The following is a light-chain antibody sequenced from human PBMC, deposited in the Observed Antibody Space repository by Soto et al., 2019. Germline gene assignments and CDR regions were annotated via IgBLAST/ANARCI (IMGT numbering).Light chain of an antibody. J-gene: IGLJ2*01. CDR2: GNS. Sequence: QSVLTQPPSVSGAPGQRVTISCTGSSSNIGAGYDVHWYQQLPGTAPKLLIYGNSNRPSGVPDRFSSSKSGTTASLAITGLQDEDAADYYCQSYDSRLSVVVFGGGTKLTV. V-gene: IGLV1-40*01. CDR3: QSYDSRLSVVV. CDR1: SSNIGAGYD.